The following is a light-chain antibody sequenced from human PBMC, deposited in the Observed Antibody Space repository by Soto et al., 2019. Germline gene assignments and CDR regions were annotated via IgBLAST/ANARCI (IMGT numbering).Light chain of an antibody. CDR2: DVS. CDR3: SSYTSSSTVV. J-gene: IGLJ2*01. CDR1: SSDVGGYNY. V-gene: IGLV2-14*01. Sequence: QSALTKPASVSGSPGQSITISCTGTSSDVGGYNYVSWYQQHPGKAPKLMIYDVSNRPSGVSTRFSGSKSGNTASLTISGLQAEDEADYFCSSYTSSSTVVFGGGTKLTVL.